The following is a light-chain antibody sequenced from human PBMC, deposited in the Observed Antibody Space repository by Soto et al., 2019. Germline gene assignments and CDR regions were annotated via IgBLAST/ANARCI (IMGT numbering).Light chain of an antibody. CDR2: GAS. CDR1: QSVSSSY. J-gene: IGKJ1*01. CDR3: QQYGSSPRGT. V-gene: IGKV3-20*01. Sequence: EIVLTQSPGTLSLSPGERATLSCRASQSVSSSYLAWYQQKPGQAPRLXXYGASSRANGIPDRFSGSGSGTDFTLTISRLEPEDFAVYDCQQYGSSPRGTFGQGTQVDIK.